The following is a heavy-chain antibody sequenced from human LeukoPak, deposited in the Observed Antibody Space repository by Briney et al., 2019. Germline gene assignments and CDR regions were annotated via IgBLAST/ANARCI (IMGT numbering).Heavy chain of an antibody. CDR2: ISGSGGTT. V-gene: IGHV3-23*01. CDR3: AKDREVVARYYFDY. D-gene: IGHD3-22*01. Sequence: GGSLRLSCAASGFTFSSYAMSWVRQAPGKGLEWVSHISGSGGTTYYADSVKGRFTISRDNSKNTLYLQMNSLRAEDTAVYYYAKDREVVARYYFDYWGQGTLVTVSS. J-gene: IGHJ4*02. CDR1: GFTFSSYA.